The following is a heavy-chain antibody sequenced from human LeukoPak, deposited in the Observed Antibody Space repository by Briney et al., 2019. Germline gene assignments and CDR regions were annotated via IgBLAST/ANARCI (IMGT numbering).Heavy chain of an antibody. CDR1: EFTFNRYW. CDR3: ARDALFGSGRTHLDF. J-gene: IGHJ4*02. Sequence: GGSLRLSCVASASEFTFNRYWMSWVRQAPRKGLQWVANIKHDGGEAFYVDSVKGRFTISRDNARNLLSLQMNSLTIDDTGVYFCARDALFGSGRTHLDFWGQGTLVSVSP. V-gene: IGHV3-7*04. D-gene: IGHD3-10*01. CDR2: IKHDGGEA.